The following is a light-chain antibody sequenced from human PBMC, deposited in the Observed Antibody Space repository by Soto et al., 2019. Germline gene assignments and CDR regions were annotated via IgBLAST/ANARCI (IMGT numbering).Light chain of an antibody. V-gene: IGKV3-15*01. CDR3: QEYNNWPGT. Sequence: EIVMTQSPATLSVSPGERATLSCRASQSISSKLAWYQQKPGQAPRLLIYGASTRATGIPVRFSGSGSGTEFTLTITSLQSEDFAVYYCQEYNNWPGTFGQGTKVDIK. CDR2: GAS. CDR1: QSISSK. J-gene: IGKJ1*01.